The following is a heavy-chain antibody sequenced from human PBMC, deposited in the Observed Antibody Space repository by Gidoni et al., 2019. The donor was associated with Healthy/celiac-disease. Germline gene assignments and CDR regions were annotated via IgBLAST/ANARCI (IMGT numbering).Heavy chain of an antibody. D-gene: IGHD3-22*01. Sequence: QVQLVESGGGVVQPGRSLRLSCAASGFTFSSYGMHWVRQAPGKGLEWVAVISYDGSNKYYADSVKGRFTISRDNSKNTLYLQMNSLRAEDTAVYYCARDHSSGYSNWFDPWGQGTLVTVSS. CDR2: ISYDGSNK. V-gene: IGHV3-30*03. CDR1: GFTFSSYG. J-gene: IGHJ5*02. CDR3: ARDHSSGYSNWFDP.